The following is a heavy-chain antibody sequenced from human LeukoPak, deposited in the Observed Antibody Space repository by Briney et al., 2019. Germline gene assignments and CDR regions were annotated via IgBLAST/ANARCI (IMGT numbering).Heavy chain of an antibody. J-gene: IGHJ4*02. CDR1: GFTVSSNY. V-gene: IGHV3-66*01. CDR3: ARGRIQPY. Sequence: GGSLRLSCAASGFTVSSNYMSWVRQAPGKGLEWVSVIYSGAITYYADSVKGRFTISRDNAKNSLYLQMNSLRGEDTAVYYCARGRIQPYWGQGTLVTVSS. D-gene: IGHD5-18*01. CDR2: IYSGAIT.